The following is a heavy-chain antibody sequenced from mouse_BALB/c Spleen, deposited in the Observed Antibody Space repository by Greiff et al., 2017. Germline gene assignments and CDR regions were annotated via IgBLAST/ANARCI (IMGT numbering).Heavy chain of an antibody. CDR1: GFTFSSYG. CDR3: AGVGWLRRSALYYLDY. Sequence: EVKLVESGGGLVQPGGSLKLSCAASGFTFSSYGMSWVRQTPDKRLELVATINSNGGSTYYPDSVKGRFTISRDNAKNTLYLQMSSLKSEDTAMYYCAGVGWLRRSALYYLDYWGQGTTVTVSS. CDR2: INSNGGST. V-gene: IGHV5-6-3*01. J-gene: IGHJ2*01. D-gene: IGHD2-2*01.